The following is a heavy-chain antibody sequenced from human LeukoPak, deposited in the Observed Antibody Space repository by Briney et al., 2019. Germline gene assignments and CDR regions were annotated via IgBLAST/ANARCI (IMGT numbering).Heavy chain of an antibody. CDR3: ARETSITMVRGVIHNWFDP. CDR1: GDSVSGNTAA. Sequence: TSQTLSLTCAISGDSVSGNTAAWNWIRQSPSRGLEWLGRTYYRSKWYNDYAVSVKSRIIINPDTSKNHFSLQLNSVTPEDTAVYYCARETSITMVRGVIHNWFDPWGQGTLVTVSS. D-gene: IGHD3-10*01. V-gene: IGHV6-1*01. J-gene: IGHJ5*02. CDR2: TYYRSKWYN.